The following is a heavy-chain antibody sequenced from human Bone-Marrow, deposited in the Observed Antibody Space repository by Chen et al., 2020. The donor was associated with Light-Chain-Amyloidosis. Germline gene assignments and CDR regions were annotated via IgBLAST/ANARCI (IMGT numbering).Heavy chain of an antibody. CDR1: GYTFPNYW. D-gene: IGHD5-12*01. CDR3: ASRRDGYNFDY. V-gene: IGHV5-51*01. Sequence: EVQLEQSGPEVKKPGESLKSSCKGSGYTFPNYWIGWVRQMPGKGLEWMGVIYPDDSDARYSPSFEGQVTISADKSIPTAYLQWRSLKASDTAMYYCASRRDGYNFDYWGQGTLVTVSS. J-gene: IGHJ4*02. CDR2: IYPDDSDA.